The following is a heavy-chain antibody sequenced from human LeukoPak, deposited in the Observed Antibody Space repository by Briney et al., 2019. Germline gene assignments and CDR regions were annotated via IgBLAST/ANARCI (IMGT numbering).Heavy chain of an antibody. D-gene: IGHD6-13*01. V-gene: IGHV4-39*07. CDR3: ARGRWFTSSWSSYYFDY. CDR2: VYYTGST. J-gene: IGHJ4*02. CDR1: GGSISSNDYY. Sequence: SETLSLTCTVSGGSISSNDYYWGWIRQSPGKGLEWLGSVYYTGSTFHNPSLKSRVSISVDTSKNQFSLQLSSVTAADTAVYYCARGRWFTSSWSSYYFDYWGQGTLVTVSS.